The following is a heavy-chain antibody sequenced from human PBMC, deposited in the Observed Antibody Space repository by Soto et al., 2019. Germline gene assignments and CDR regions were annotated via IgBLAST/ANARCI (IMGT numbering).Heavy chain of an antibody. CDR2: IYYSGST. CDR1: GVSISSGGYY. D-gene: IGHD3-10*01. V-gene: IGHV4-31*03. CDR3: ARDRALLWFWDRSGAFDI. J-gene: IGHJ3*02. Sequence: ALSLTCHVSGVSISSGGYYWSWIRQHPGKGLEWIGYIYYSGSTYYNPSLKSRVTISVDTSKIQFSLKLSSVTAADTAVYYCARDRALLWFWDRSGAFDIWGQGTMVTV.